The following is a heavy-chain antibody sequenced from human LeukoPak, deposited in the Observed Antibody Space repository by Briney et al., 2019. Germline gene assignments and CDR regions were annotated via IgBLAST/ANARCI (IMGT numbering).Heavy chain of an antibody. Sequence: GESLKISCKGSGYSFTSYWIGLARQMPGKGLEWMGIIYPGDSDTRYSPSFQGQVTISADKSISTAYLQWSSLKASDTAMYYCARLPPDFVRGGSWYAFDYWGQGTLVTVSS. CDR3: ARLPPDFVRGGSWYAFDY. V-gene: IGHV5-51*01. CDR1: GYSFTSYW. J-gene: IGHJ4*02. D-gene: IGHD6-13*01. CDR2: IYPGDSDT.